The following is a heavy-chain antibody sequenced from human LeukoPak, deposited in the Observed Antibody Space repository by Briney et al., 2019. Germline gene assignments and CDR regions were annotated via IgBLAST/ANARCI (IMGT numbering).Heavy chain of an antibody. CDR1: GYSFTSYW. CDR3: ARKTVGATRRGAFDI. CDR2: IYPGDSDT. J-gene: IGHJ3*02. D-gene: IGHD1-26*01. Sequence: GESLKISCKGSGYSFTSYWIGWVRQMPGKGLEWMGIIYPGDSDTRYSPSFQGQVTISADKSISTAYLQWSSLKASDTAMFYCARKTVGATRRGAFDIWGQGTMVTVSS. V-gene: IGHV5-51*01.